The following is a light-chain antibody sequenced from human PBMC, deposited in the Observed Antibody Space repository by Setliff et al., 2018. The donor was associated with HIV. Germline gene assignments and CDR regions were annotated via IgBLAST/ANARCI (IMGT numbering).Light chain of an antibody. CDR3: CSYGSSDTFV. CDR2: EVT. Sequence: SVLTQPASVSGSPGQSITISCTGTSSDVGSYNLVSWYQQRPGKAPKLIMYEVTKWPSGISDRFSGSKSGNTASLTIPGLQADDEADYYCCSYGSSDTFVFGTGTKV. V-gene: IGLV2-23*02. J-gene: IGLJ1*01. CDR1: SSDVGSYNL.